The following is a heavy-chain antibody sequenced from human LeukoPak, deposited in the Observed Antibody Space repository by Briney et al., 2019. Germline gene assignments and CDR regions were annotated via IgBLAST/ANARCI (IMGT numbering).Heavy chain of an antibody. J-gene: IGHJ4*02. V-gene: IGHV3-23*01. CDR3: AKGLSGWAPSPSIDY. CDR2: ISGSDGST. CDR1: GFTFSSYS. D-gene: IGHD1-26*01. Sequence: PGGSLRLSCAASGFTFSSYSMNWVRQAPGKGLEWVSAISGSDGSTYYADSVKGRFTISRDNSKNTVHLQMNSLRAEDTAIYYCAKGLSGWAPSPSIDYWGQGTLVTVSS.